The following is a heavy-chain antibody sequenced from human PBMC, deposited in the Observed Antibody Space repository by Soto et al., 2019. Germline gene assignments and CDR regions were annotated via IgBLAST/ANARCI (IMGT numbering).Heavy chain of an antibody. Sequence: QVQLVQSGAEVKKPGSSVKVSCKASGGTFSSYAISWVRQAPGQGLEWMGGIIPIFGTANYAQKFQGRVTITADESTSTAYMELSGLRSEDTAVYYCARDRAIAARPNWYFDLWGRGTLVTVSS. V-gene: IGHV1-69*01. CDR2: IIPIFGTA. D-gene: IGHD6-6*01. CDR1: GGTFSSYA. J-gene: IGHJ2*01. CDR3: ARDRAIAARPNWYFDL.